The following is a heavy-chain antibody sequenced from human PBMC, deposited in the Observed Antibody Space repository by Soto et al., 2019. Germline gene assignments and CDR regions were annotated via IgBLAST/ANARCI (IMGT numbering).Heavy chain of an antibody. CDR2: VSGRGGST. D-gene: IGHD4-17*01. CDR1: GFTFNHYA. CDR3: ATESTVTTSLYFYYYGFDV. Sequence: VQLLESGGGLVQPGGSLRLACTASGFTFNHYAMSWVRQAPGKGLEWVSAVSGRGGSTKYADSVKGRFIISRYNSNSTLYLQMDILRGQDTAVYYCATESTVTTSLYFYYYGFDVWGQVTTVTVSS. V-gene: IGHV3-23*01. J-gene: IGHJ6*01.